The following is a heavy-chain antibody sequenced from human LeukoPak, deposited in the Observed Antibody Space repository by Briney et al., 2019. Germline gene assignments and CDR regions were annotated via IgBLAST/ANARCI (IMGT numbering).Heavy chain of an antibody. J-gene: IGHJ4*02. Sequence: GGSLRLSCAASGFTFSSYWMSWVRQAPGKGLEWVANIKQDGSEEYYVDSVKGRFTISRDNAKNSLYLQMNSLRAEDAAMYYCARDSSSLLDYWGQGTLVTVSS. D-gene: IGHD6-6*01. CDR2: IKQDGSEE. CDR3: ARDSSSLLDY. V-gene: IGHV3-7*01. CDR1: GFTFSSYW.